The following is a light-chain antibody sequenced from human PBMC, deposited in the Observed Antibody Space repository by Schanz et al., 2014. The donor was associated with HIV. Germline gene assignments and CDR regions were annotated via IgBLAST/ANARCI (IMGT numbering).Light chain of an antibody. V-gene: IGKV1-5*03. J-gene: IGKJ2*01. CDR1: QSISNW. CDR2: KAS. Sequence: DIQMTQSPSTLSASVGDRVTLTCRASQSISNWLAWYQQKSGKAPKPLIFKASTLQSGVPSRFSGSGSGTDFTLTISCLQSEDFATYYCQQYNSYPYTYGQGTRLEIK. CDR3: QQYNSYPYT.